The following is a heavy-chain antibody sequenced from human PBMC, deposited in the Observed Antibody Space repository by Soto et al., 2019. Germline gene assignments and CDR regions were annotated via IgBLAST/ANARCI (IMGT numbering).Heavy chain of an antibody. CDR2: ISYDGSNK. CDR1: GFTFSSYG. Sequence: QVQLVESGGGVVQPGRSLRLSRAASGFTFSSYGMHWVRQAPGKGLEWVAVISYDGSNKYYADSVKGRFTISRDNSKNTLYLQMNSLRAEDTAVYYCAKAGGNSEKVRHYFDYWGQGTLVTVSS. D-gene: IGHD2-21*02. J-gene: IGHJ4*02. V-gene: IGHV3-30*18. CDR3: AKAGGNSEKVRHYFDY.